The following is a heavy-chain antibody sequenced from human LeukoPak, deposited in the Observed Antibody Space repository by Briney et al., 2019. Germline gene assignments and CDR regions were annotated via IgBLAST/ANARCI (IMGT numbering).Heavy chain of an antibody. CDR3: AKDAVPATGGGEFDY. V-gene: IGHV3-74*01. Sequence: GGSLRLSCAASGFTFSNYWMHWVRQAPGKGLVWVSRINTDGSSTSYVDSVKGRFTISRDNSKNSLYLQMNSLRTEDTALYYCAKDAVPATGGGEFDYWGQGTLVTVSS. CDR2: INTDGSST. J-gene: IGHJ4*02. D-gene: IGHD2-2*01. CDR1: GFTFSNYW.